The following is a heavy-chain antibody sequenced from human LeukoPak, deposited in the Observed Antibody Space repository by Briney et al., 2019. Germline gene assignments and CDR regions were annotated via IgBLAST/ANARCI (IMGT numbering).Heavy chain of an antibody. CDR1: GFTFSSYW. CDR3: ARDARGTGYSPFDI. V-gene: IGHV3-7*01. J-gene: IGHJ3*02. Sequence: GGSLRLSCAASGFTFSSYWMSWVRQAPGKGLEWVANIKQDGSEKYYVDSVKGRFTISRDNAKNSLYLQMNSLRAEDTAVYYCARDARGTGYSPFDIWGQGTMVTVSS. CDR2: IKQDGSEK. D-gene: IGHD1-26*01.